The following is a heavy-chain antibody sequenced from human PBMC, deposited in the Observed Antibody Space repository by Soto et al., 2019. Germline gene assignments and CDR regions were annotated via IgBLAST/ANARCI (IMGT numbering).Heavy chain of an antibody. J-gene: IGHJ6*02. CDR2: IVVGSGNT. CDR1: GFTFNSSA. V-gene: IGHV1-58*01. Sequence: GASVKVSCKASGFTFNSSAVQWVRQARGQRLEWIGWIVVGSGNTNYAQKFQERVTITRDMSTSTAYMELSSLRSEDTAVYYCAAETGITGTPRGMDVWGQGTTVTVSS. CDR3: AAETGITGTPRGMDV. D-gene: IGHD1-7*01.